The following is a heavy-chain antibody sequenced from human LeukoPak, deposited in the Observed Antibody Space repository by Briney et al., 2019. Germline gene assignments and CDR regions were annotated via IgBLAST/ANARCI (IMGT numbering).Heavy chain of an antibody. J-gene: IGHJ3*02. CDR2: IYHSGST. CDR3: ASGNPIDFWSGYGAFDI. CDR1: GGSISSGGYS. Sequence: SETLSLTCAVSGGSISSGGYSWSWIRQPPGKGLEWIGYIYHSGSTYYNPSLKSRVTISVDRSKNQFSLKLSSVTAADTAVYYCASGNPIDFWSGYGAFDIWGQGTMVTVSS. D-gene: IGHD3-3*01. V-gene: IGHV4-30-2*02.